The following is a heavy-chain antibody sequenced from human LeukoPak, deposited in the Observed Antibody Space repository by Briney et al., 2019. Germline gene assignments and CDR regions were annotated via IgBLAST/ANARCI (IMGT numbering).Heavy chain of an antibody. D-gene: IGHD3-3*01. CDR2: ISSGSTI. V-gene: IGHV3-11*01. CDR3: ASGLDYDFWSGYRQFDY. Sequence: PGGSLRLSCAASGFTFSDYYMSWIRQAPGKGLEWVSYISSGSTIYYADSVKGRFTISRDNAKNSLYLQMNSLRAEDTAVYYCASGLDYDFWSGYRQFDYWGQGTLVTVSS. CDR1: GFTFSDYY. J-gene: IGHJ4*02.